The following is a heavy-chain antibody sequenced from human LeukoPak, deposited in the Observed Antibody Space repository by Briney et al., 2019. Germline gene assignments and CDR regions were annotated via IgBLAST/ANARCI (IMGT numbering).Heavy chain of an antibody. V-gene: IGHV1-24*01. J-gene: IGHJ5*02. CDR2: FDPEDGET. CDR1: GYTLTELS. CDR3: ATAGIAAAGTWGAWFDP. D-gene: IGHD6-13*01. Sequence: ASVKVSCKVSGYTLTELSMHWVRQAPGKGLEWVGGFDPEDGETIYAQKFQGRVTMTEDTSTDTAYMELSSLRSEDTAVYYCATAGIAAAGTWGAWFDPWGQGTLVTVSS.